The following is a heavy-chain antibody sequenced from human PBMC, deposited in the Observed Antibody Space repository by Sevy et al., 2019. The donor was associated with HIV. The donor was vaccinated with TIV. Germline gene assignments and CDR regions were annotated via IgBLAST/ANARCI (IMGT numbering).Heavy chain of an antibody. CDR1: GFSLSNYA. CDR2: KTGGASVT. Sequence: GGSLRLSCAASGFSLSNYAMSWVRQAPGKGLEWISTKTGGASVTYYADSVKGRFTISRDNSKNTLFLQMNSLRAEDTAVYYCAKGRVPSIGTLGPFDSWGQGTLVTVSS. J-gene: IGHJ4*02. V-gene: IGHV3-23*01. CDR3: AKGRVPSIGTLGPFDS. D-gene: IGHD6-6*01.